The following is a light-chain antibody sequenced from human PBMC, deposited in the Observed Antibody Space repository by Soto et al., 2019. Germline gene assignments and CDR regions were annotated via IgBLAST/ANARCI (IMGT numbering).Light chain of an antibody. CDR1: SSNIGAGYD. V-gene: IGLV1-40*01. CDR2: GNI. CDR3: QSYDTSMSAYV. Sequence: QSVLAQPPSVSRAPGQKVTISCTGSSSNIGAGYDLHWYQQLPGTAPKLLLYGNINRPSGVPDRFSGSKSGTSASLAITGLQAEDEADYYCQSYDTSMSAYVFGTGTKVTV. J-gene: IGLJ1*01.